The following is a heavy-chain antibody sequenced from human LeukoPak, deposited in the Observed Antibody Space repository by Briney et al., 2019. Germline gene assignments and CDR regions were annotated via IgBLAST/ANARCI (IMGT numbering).Heavy chain of an antibody. CDR2: IYHSGST. V-gene: IGHV4-30-2*01. CDR3: ARHGGSGWYGAYYYYGMDV. CDR1: GGSISSGGYY. Sequence: SQTLSLTCTVSGGSISSGGYYWSWIRQPPGKGLEWIGYIYHSGSTYYNPSLKSRVTILVDTSKNQFSLKLSSVTAADTAVYYCARHGGSGWYGAYYYYGMDVWGQGTTVTVSS. D-gene: IGHD6-19*01. J-gene: IGHJ6*02.